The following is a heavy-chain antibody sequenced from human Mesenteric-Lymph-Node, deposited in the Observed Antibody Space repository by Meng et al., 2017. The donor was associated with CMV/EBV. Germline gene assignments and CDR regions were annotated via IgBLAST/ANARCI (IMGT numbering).Heavy chain of an antibody. CDR2: INSDGSST. V-gene: IGHV3-74*01. CDR3: AHCSSTSCYST. CDR1: GFTFSSYW. D-gene: IGHD2-2*02. J-gene: IGHJ5*02. Sequence: GGSLRLSCAASGFTFSSYWMHWVRQAPGKGLVWVSRINSDGSSTNYADSVKGRFTISRDNSKNTLYLQMNSLRAEDTAVYYCAHCSSTSCYSTWGQGTLVTVSS.